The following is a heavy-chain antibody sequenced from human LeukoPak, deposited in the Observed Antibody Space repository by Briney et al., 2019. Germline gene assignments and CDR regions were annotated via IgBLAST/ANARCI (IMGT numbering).Heavy chain of an antibody. J-gene: IGHJ4*02. CDR3: ARHTYYYFEY. Sequence: GGSLRLSCEASGFTFSNEWMTWVSEAAGKGLECLANIRQDGSEKDYVDSVKGRFTISRDNAEDSVYLQMNSLRAEDTAVYYCARHTYYYFEYWGQGTLVTVSS. D-gene: IGHD3-10*01. V-gene: IGHV3-7*01. CDR2: IRQDGSEK. CDR1: GFTFSNEW.